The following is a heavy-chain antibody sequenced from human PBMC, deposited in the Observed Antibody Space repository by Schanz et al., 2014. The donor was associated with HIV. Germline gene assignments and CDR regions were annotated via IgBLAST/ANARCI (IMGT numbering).Heavy chain of an antibody. V-gene: IGHV3-33*01. D-gene: IGHD4-17*01. Sequence: QVQLVESGGGVGQPGRSLRLSCTASGFTFSKYGMHWVRQAPGKGLEWVAAIWYDGSNKFYADSVKGRFTISRDNSKNTLYLQMNNLRAEDTAVYGCARQGLRFSFWLDYWGQGTPVTVS. CDR3: ARQGLRFSFWLDY. CDR1: GFTFSKYG. J-gene: IGHJ4*02. CDR2: IWYDGSNK.